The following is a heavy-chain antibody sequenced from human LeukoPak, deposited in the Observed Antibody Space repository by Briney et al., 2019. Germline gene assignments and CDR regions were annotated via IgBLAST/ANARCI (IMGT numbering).Heavy chain of an antibody. CDR2: ISGSGAGT. D-gene: IGHD1-7*01. CDR3: ARELSGTTSYYFDY. CDR1: GFTFSSYA. V-gene: IGHV3-23*01. Sequence: GGSLRLSCAASGFTFSSYAMNWVRQAPGQGLEWVSGISGSGAGTNYADSVKGRFTISRDNAKNSLYLQMNSLRVEDTAVYYCARELSGTTSYYFDYWGQGTLVTVSS. J-gene: IGHJ4*02.